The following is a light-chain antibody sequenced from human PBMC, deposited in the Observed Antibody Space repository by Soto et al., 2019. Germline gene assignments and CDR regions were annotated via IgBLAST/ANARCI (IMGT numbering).Light chain of an antibody. CDR2: EVS. Sequence: QSVLTQPPSASGSPGQSVTISCTGTSSGVGGYNYVSWYQQHPGKAPKLIIYEVSKRPSGVPDRFSGSKSGNTASLTVSGLQAEDEADYYCISYALTAYVFGTGTKLTVL. CDR3: ISYALTAYV. J-gene: IGLJ1*01. V-gene: IGLV2-8*01. CDR1: SSGVGGYNY.